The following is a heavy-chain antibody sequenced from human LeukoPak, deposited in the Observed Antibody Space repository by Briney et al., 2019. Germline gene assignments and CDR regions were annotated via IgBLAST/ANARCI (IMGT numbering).Heavy chain of an antibody. CDR2: ISYDGSNK. CDR3: AKEGDYYDSSGDSDLDY. Sequence: GRSLRLSCAASGFTFSRYGMHWVPQAPGKGLERVAVISYDGSNKYYADSLKGGFTISRDTSKNTLNLQMNSLRAEDTAVYYCAKEGDYYDSSGDSDLDYWGQGTLVTVS. J-gene: IGHJ4*02. D-gene: IGHD3-22*01. CDR1: GFTFSRYG. V-gene: IGHV3-30*18.